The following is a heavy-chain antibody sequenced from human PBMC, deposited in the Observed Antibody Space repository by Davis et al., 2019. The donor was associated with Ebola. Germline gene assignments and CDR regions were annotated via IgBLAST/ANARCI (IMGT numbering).Heavy chain of an antibody. D-gene: IGHD6-13*01. Sequence: PGGSLRLSCAASGFTFSSYAMSWVRQAPGKGLEWIGYNYYSGSTYYNPSLKSRVTISVDTSKNQFSLKLSSVTAADTAVYYCARSMYSSSWYPGWFDPWGQGILVTVSS. CDR2: NYYSGST. J-gene: IGHJ5*02. V-gene: IGHV4-59*01. CDR1: GFTFSSYA. CDR3: ARSMYSSSWYPGWFDP.